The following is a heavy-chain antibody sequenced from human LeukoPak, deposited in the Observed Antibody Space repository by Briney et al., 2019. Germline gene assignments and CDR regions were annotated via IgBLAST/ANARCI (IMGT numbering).Heavy chain of an antibody. V-gene: IGHV3-66*02. J-gene: IGHJ4*02. Sequence: GGSLRLSCAASGFTVSSNYMSWVCQAPGKGLEWVSIIYGGGSTYYADSVKGRFTISRDNSKNTLFLQMNSLRAEDTAVYYCARGIQGYITAFDYWGQGTLATVSS. CDR2: IYGGGST. D-gene: IGHD5-18*01. CDR1: GFTVSSNY. CDR3: ARGIQGYITAFDY.